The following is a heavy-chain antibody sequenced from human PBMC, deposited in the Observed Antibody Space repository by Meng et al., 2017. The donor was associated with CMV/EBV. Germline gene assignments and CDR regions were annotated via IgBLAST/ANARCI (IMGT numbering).Heavy chain of an antibody. CDR1: GGSFSGYY. CDR3: ARDCRVTIFGSYYYGMDV. D-gene: IGHD3-3*01. J-gene: IGHJ6*02. Sequence: ESLKISCAVYGGSFSGYYWSWIRQPPGKGLEWIGEINHSGSTNYNPSLKSRVTISVDTSKNQFSLKLSSVTAADTAVYYCARDCRVTIFGSYYYGMDVWGQGTTVTVSS. V-gene: IGHV4-34*01. CDR2: INHSGST.